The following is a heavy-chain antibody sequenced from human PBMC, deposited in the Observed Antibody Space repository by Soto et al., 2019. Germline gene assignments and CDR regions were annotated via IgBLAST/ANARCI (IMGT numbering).Heavy chain of an antibody. CDR1: GGSINYSY. CDR3: ARVNYGDYYYGMDV. J-gene: IGHJ6*02. D-gene: IGHD4-17*01. Sequence: SETLSLTCTVSGGSINYSYWTWIRQPPGKGLEWIGYISYTGSANYNASLKSRLTISVDTSKNQFSLKLSSVTAADTALYYCARVNYGDYYYGMDVWGRGTTVTVSS. CDR2: ISYTGSA. V-gene: IGHV4-59*01.